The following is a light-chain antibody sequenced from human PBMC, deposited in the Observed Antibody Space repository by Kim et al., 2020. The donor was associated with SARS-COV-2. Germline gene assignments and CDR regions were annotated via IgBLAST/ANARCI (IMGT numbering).Light chain of an antibody. CDR1: SLRSYY. CDR3: NSRDSSGNHVV. CDR2: GKN. J-gene: IGLJ2*01. V-gene: IGLV3-19*01. Sequence: ALGQTVSITCQGDSLRSYYASWYQQKPGQAPVLVIYGKNNRPSGIPDRFSGSSSGNTASLTITWAQAEDEADYYCNSRDSSGNHVVFGGGTQLTV.